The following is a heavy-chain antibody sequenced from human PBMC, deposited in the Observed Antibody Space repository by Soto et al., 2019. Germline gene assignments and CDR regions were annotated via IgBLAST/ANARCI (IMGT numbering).Heavy chain of an antibody. CDR3: ARGPYYSGSGSYYYYYYGMDV. CDR1: GYTFTGYY. V-gene: IGHV1-2*04. D-gene: IGHD3-10*01. Sequence: ASVKVSCKASGYTFTGYYMHWVRQAPGQGLEWMGWINPNSGGTNYAQKFQGWVTMTRDTSISTAYMELSRLRSDDTAVYYCARGPYYSGSGSYYYYYYGMDVWGQGTTVTVS. CDR2: INPNSGGT. J-gene: IGHJ6*02.